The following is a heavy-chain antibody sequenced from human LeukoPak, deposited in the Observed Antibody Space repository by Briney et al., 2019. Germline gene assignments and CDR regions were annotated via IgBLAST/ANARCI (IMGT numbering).Heavy chain of an antibody. D-gene: IGHD3-22*01. CDR1: GGSISSISYY. J-gene: IGHJ4*02. Sequence: SETLSLTCTVSGGSISSISYYWGWIRQSPGKGLEWIGSIYYSGSTYYNPSLKSRVTISEDTSKNQFSLKLSSVTAADTAVYYCASRNYYDSSGYSRVDYWGQGTLVTVSS. V-gene: IGHV4-39*01. CDR2: IYYSGST. CDR3: ASRNYYDSSGYSRVDY.